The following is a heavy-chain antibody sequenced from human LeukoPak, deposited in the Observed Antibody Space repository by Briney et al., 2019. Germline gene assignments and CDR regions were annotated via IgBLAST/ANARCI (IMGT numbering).Heavy chain of an antibody. J-gene: IGHJ4*02. CDR1: GGSISSYY. Sequence: PSGTLSLTCTVSGGSISSYYWSWIRQPPGKGLEWIGYIYYSGSTNYNPSLKSRVTISVDTSKNQFSLKMSSVTAADTAVYYCAREVYSYGYGALDYWGQGTLVTVSS. D-gene: IGHD5-18*01. V-gene: IGHV4-59*01. CDR3: AREVYSYGYGALDY. CDR2: IYYSGST.